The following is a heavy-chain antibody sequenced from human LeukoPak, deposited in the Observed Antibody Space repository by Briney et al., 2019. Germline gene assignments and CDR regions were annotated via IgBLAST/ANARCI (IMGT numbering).Heavy chain of an antibody. CDR3: AREKEYYYDSSGYNFDY. D-gene: IGHD3-22*01. CDR2: INPNSGGT. Sequence: GASVKVSCKASGYAFTGYYMHWVRQAPGQGLEWMGWINPNSGGTNYAQKFQGRVTMTRDTSISTAYMELSRLRSDDTAVYYCAREKEYYYDSSGYNFDYWGQGTLVTVSS. CDR1: GYAFTGYY. J-gene: IGHJ4*02. V-gene: IGHV1-2*02.